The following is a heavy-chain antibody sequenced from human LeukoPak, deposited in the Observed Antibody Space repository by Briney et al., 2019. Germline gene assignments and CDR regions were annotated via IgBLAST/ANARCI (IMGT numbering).Heavy chain of an antibody. J-gene: IGHJ4*02. CDR3: AKDLPGGIFGVVTPLDY. D-gene: IGHD3-3*01. V-gene: IGHV3-30*18. CDR2: ISYDGSNK. Sequence: PGRSLRLSCAASGFTFSSYGMHWVRQAPGKGLEWVAVISYDGSNKYYADSVKGRFTISRDNSKNTLYLQMNSLRAEDTAVYYCAKDLPGGIFGVVTPLDYWGQGTLVTVSS. CDR1: GFTFSSYG.